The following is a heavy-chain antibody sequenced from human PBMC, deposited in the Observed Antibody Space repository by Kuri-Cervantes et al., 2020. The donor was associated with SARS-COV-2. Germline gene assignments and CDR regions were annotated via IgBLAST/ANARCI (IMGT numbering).Heavy chain of an antibody. J-gene: IGHJ2*01. Sequence: GGTLRLSCAASGFTFDDYGMSWVRQAPGKGLEWVSGINWNGGSTGYADSVKGRFTISRDNAKNSLYLQMNSLRAEDTAVYYCARRTYWYFDLWGRGTLVTVSS. V-gene: IGHV3-20*04. CDR2: INWNGGST. CDR3: ARRTYWYFDL. CDR1: GFTFDDYG.